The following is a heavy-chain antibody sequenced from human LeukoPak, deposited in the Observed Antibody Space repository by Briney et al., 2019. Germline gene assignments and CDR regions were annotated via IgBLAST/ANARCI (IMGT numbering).Heavy chain of an antibody. J-gene: IGHJ4*02. CDR2: IYTSGST. CDR1: GDSISNYY. Sequence: SETLSLTCTVSGDSISNYYWSWIRQPAGKGLEWIGRIYTSGSTNYNPSLKSRVTMSVDTSKNQFSLKLSSVTAADTAVYYCASTHYYGSGSYAAPLYFGYWGQGTLVTVSS. V-gene: IGHV4-4*07. D-gene: IGHD3-10*01. CDR3: ASTHYYGSGSYAAPLYFGY.